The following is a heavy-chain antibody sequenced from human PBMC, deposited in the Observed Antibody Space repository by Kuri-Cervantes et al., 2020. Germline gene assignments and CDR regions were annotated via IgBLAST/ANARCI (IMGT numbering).Heavy chain of an antibody. J-gene: IGHJ3*02. CDR2: IYYSGST. CDR3: ASSLSRGGDYYYDSSGYYTLSAFDI. CDR1: GGSISSGGYY. Sequence: SETLSLTCTVSGGSISSGGYYWSWIRQHPGKGLEWIGYIYYSGSTYYNPSLKSRVTIPVDTSKNQFSLKLSSVTAADTAVYYCASSLSRGGDYYYDSSGYYTLSAFDIWGQGTMVTVSS. D-gene: IGHD3-22*01. V-gene: IGHV4-31*03.